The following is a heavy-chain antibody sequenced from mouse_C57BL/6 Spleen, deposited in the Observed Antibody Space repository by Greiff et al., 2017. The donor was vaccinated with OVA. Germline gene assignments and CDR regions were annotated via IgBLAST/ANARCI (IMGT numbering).Heavy chain of an antibody. CDR2: IDPETGGT. CDR3: TRRAVVADY. J-gene: IGHJ2*01. CDR1: GYTFTDYE. V-gene: IGHV1-15*01. D-gene: IGHD1-1*01. Sequence: VQLQQSGAELVRPGASVTLSCKASGYTFTDYEMHWVKQTPVHGLEWIGAIDPETGGTAYNQKFKGKAILTADKSSSTAYMELRSLKSEDSAVYYCTRRAVVADYWGQGTTRTVSS.